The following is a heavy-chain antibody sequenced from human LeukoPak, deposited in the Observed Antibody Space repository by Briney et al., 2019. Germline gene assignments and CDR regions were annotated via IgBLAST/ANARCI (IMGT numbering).Heavy chain of an antibody. CDR1: GGSISSGGYY. J-gene: IGHJ6*03. CDR2: IYYSGST. D-gene: IGHD6-25*01. Sequence: PSQTLSLTCTVSGGSISSGGYYWSWIRQHPGKGLEWIGYIYYSGSTYYNPSLKSRVTISVDTSKNQFSLKLSSVTAADTAVYYCARETRPLDYHYYYMDVWGKGTTVTVSS. CDR3: ARETRPLDYHYYYMDV. V-gene: IGHV4-31*03.